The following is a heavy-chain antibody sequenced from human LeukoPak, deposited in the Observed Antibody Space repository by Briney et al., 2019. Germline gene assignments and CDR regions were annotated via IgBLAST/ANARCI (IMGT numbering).Heavy chain of an antibody. CDR2: IHPSGTL. CDR3: SRGLDSRKLGY. CDR1: GASFSGGDQY. V-gene: IGHV4-31*03. Sequence: SETLSLTCTVSGASFSGGDQYWNRIRQSPGKGLEWIGSIHPSGTLYYNPSLESRVTISIDTSENQFSLNLNSVTAADTAVYFCSRGLDSRKLGYWGQGTLVTVS. D-gene: IGHD3-22*01. J-gene: IGHJ4*02.